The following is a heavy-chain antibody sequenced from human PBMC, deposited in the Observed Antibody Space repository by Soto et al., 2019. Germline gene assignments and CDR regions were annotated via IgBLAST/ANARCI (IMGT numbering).Heavy chain of an antibody. J-gene: IGHJ4*02. CDR1: GFTFSRYG. V-gene: IGHV3-33*01. D-gene: IGHD3-22*01. CDR2: IWYDGSNK. Sequence: QVQLVESGGGVVQPGRSLRLSCAASGFTFSRYGMHWVRQAPGKGLEWVAVIWYDGSNKYYADSVKGRFTISRDNSKNTLYLQMNSLRAEDTAVYYCARGVHGYYDSSGYYLDYWGQGTLVTVSS. CDR3: ARGVHGYYDSSGYYLDY.